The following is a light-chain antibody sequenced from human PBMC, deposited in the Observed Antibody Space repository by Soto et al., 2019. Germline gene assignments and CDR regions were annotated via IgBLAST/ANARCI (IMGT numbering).Light chain of an antibody. J-gene: IGLJ1*01. Sequence: QPVLTQPPSVSGAPGQRVTISCTGGSSNIGTGYDVHWYQQLPGTAPKLLIYGNTNRPSGVPDRFSGSKSGTSASLAITGLQAEDEADYYCQSYDSNLSGYVFGTGTKLTVL. V-gene: IGLV1-40*01. CDR2: GNT. CDR1: SSNIGTGYD. CDR3: QSYDSNLSGYV.